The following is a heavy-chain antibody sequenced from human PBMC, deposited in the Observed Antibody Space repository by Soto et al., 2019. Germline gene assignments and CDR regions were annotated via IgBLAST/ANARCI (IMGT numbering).Heavy chain of an antibody. J-gene: IGHJ4*02. D-gene: IGHD2-15*01. V-gene: IGHV2-5*02. CDR1: GFSLSNARMG. CDR3: AHTHLGRSGQSYFDY. CDR2: IYWDDDK. Sequence: SGPTLVNPTETLTLTCTVSGFSLSNARMGVGWIRQPPGKALEWLALIYWDDDKRYSPSLKSRLTITKDTSKNQVVLTMTNMDPVDTATYYCAHTHLGRSGQSYFDYWGQGTLVTVSS.